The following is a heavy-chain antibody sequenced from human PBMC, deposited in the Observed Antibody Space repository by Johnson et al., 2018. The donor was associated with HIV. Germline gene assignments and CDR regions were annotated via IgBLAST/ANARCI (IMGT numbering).Heavy chain of an antibody. Sequence: EVQLVESGGGVVQPGRSLRLSCSASGFSFNDYAMHWVRQAPGKGLEWVSGISWNSGSIGYADSVKGRFTISRDNAKNSLYLQMNSLRAEDTALYYCGSFNDAFDIWGQGTMVTVSS. J-gene: IGHJ3*02. V-gene: IGHV3-9*01. CDR2: ISWNSGSI. CDR1: GFSFNDYA. D-gene: IGHD1-26*01. CDR3: GSFNDAFDI.